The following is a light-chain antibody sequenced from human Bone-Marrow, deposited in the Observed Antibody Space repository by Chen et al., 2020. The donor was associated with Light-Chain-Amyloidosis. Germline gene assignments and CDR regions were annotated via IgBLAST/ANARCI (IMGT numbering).Light chain of an antibody. V-gene: IGLV1-44*01. CDR1: SSNIGSNT. J-gene: IGLJ3*02. Sequence: QSVLTQPPSASGTPGQRVTISCSGSSSNIGSNTVSWYQQLPGTAPKLLIYANNQRPSGVPDRFSGSKSGTSASLAISGLQSEDEADYYGAAWDDSRNGGVFGGGTKLTVL. CDR3: AAWDDSRNGGV. CDR2: ANN.